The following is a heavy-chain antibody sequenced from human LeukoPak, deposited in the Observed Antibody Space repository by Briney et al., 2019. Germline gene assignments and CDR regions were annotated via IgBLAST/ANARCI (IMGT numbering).Heavy chain of an antibody. Sequence: GGSLRLSCAVSEFTFSRYAMHWVRKAPGKGLEWLAIISYDGTKTYYADSVKGRFTISRDNSKNILYLQMNSPRTDDTGLYYCAKDNGKWDFLALFDHWGQGAPVIVS. J-gene: IGHJ4*02. CDR2: ISYDGTKT. V-gene: IGHV3-30*18. CDR3: AKDNGKWDFLALFDH. CDR1: EFTFSRYA. D-gene: IGHD1-14*01.